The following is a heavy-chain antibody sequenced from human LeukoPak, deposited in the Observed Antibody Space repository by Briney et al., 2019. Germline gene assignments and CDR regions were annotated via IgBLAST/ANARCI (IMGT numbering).Heavy chain of an antibody. Sequence: SVKVSCKASGGTFSSYAISWVRQAPGQGLEWMGGIIPIFGTANYAQKFQGKLTITADESTSTAYMELSSLRSEDTAVYYCARDGEMATISPYFDYWGQGTLVTVSS. V-gene: IGHV1-69*13. CDR3: ARDGEMATISPYFDY. J-gene: IGHJ4*02. CDR1: GGTFSSYA. CDR2: IIPIFGTA. D-gene: IGHD5-24*01.